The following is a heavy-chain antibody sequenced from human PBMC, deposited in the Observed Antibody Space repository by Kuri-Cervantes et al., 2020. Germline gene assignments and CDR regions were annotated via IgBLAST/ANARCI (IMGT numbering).Heavy chain of an antibody. CDR2: IYHSGST. J-gene: IGHJ6*02. V-gene: IGHV4-30-2*01. CDR1: GGTISSGGYS. CDR3: ARGRPTKRYYYDSSGYYKRRLDPYYYGRNV. D-gene: IGHD3-22*01. Sequence: SCAVSGGTISSGGYSWSWLGPPPGKGPEAIGYIYHSGSTYYNPYLKSRVIISVDMYKNQFSLKLSSVTAADSAVYYCARGRPTKRYYYDSSGYYKRRLDPYYYGRNVWGQGTTVTVSS.